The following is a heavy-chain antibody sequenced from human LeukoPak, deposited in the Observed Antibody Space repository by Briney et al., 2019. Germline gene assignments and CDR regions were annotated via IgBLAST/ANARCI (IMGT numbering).Heavy chain of an antibody. CDR2: IYGGGST. CDR3: AKEMVAATQAGYDY. CDR1: GFTVSSNY. Sequence: GGSLRLSCAASGFTVSSNYMSWVRQAPGKGLEWVSVIYGGGSTYYADSVKGRFTISRDNSKNTLYLQMNSLRAEDTAVYYCAKEMVAATQAGYDYWGQGTLVTVSS. D-gene: IGHD2-15*01. V-gene: IGHV3-53*01. J-gene: IGHJ4*02.